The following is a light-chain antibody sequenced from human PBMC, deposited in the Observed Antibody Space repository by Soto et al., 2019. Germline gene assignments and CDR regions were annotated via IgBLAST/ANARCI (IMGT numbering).Light chain of an antibody. V-gene: IGKV3D-15*01. CDR1: ENVGTN. Sequence: IVLTQSPATLSVSPGERVTLSCRASENVGTNLAWYQQRPGQPPSLLIYGSSTRATGISATFSGSGSRTEFTLTFSSLQSEDSAVYYCQQYNNWGLSFGGGTRVEIK. CDR2: GSS. CDR3: QQYNNWGLS. J-gene: IGKJ4*01.